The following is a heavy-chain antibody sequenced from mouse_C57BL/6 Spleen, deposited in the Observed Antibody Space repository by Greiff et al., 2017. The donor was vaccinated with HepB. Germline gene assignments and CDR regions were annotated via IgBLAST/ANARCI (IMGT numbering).Heavy chain of an antibody. CDR1: GFTFSDYG. J-gene: IGHJ2*01. CDR3: ARLYYYGSRGYFDY. CDR2: ISSGSSTI. V-gene: IGHV5-17*01. D-gene: IGHD1-1*01. Sequence: EVKVVESGGGLVKPGGSLKLSCAASGFTFSDYGMHWVRQAPEKGLEWVAYISSGSSTIYYADTVKGRFTISRDNAKNTLFLQMTSLRSEDTAMYYCARLYYYGSRGYFDYWAQGTTLTVSS.